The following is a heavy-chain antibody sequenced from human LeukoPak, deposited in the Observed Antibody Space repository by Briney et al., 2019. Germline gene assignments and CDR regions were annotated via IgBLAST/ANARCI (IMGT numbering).Heavy chain of an antibody. D-gene: IGHD2-2*02. V-gene: IGHV3-30-3*01. CDR1: GFTFSSYA. CDR2: ISYDGSNK. Sequence: GRSLRLSCAASGFTFSSYAMHWVRQAPGKGLEWVAVISYDGSNKYYADSVKGRFTISRDNSKSSLYLQMNSLRDEDTAVYHCARDIGDCSSLSCYNHYYYMDVWGKGTTVTVSS. J-gene: IGHJ6*03. CDR3: ARDIGDCSSLSCYNHYYYMDV.